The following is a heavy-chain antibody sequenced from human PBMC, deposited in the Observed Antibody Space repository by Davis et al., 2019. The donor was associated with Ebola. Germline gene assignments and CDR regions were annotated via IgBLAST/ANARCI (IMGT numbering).Heavy chain of an antibody. CDR2: ISGSATST. Sequence: GESLKISCAASGFTFTDHYMDWVRQAPGKGLEWVSYISGSATSTFYADSVKGRFTISRDNARDSLYLQMDSLRVEDTAIYYCARDAFSLSRYDTEDHWGQGTLVTVSS. J-gene: IGHJ4*02. V-gene: IGHV3-11*04. CDR3: ARDAFSLSRYDTEDH. CDR1: GFTFTDHY. D-gene: IGHD3-9*01.